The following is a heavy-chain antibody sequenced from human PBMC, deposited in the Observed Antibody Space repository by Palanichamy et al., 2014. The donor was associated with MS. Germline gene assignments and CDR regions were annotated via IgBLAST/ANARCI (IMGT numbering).Heavy chain of an antibody. V-gene: IGHV3-23*01. CDR2: LTGNTITT. CDR3: VKRDYSDGGTFSPLFDS. Sequence: EVQLLEVWGRTWWQPGGSLRLSCVASGFTFSSYAMGWVRQAPGKGLEWVSGLTGNTITTYYADSVKGRFTITRDNSENTLYLQMTNLRAEDTTVYYCVKRDYSDGGTFSPLFDSWGQGTLVTVSS. CDR1: GFTFSSYA. D-gene: IGHD3-22*01. J-gene: IGHJ4*02.